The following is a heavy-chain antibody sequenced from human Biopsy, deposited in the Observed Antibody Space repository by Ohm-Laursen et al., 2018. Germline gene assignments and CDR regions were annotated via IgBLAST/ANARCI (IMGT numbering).Heavy chain of an antibody. V-gene: IGHV1-69*05. Sequence: SSVKVSCKFSGGSFSNYAVSWVRQAPGQGLEWMGGIVTFFGAVKYAQRFQGRLTITTDRSTDTAYMELSSLTSEDTAVYYCASQTPRNPNILTGAFHYDMAVWGQGTTVTASS. CDR1: GGSFSNYA. D-gene: IGHD3-9*01. J-gene: IGHJ6*02. CDR2: IVTFFGAV. CDR3: ASQTPRNPNILTGAFHYDMAV.